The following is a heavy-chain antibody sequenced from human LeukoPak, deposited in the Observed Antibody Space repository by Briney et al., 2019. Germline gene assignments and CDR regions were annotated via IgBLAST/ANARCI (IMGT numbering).Heavy chain of an antibody. CDR1: GGSISSYY. CDR3: ARSEYDFWSGSNSVYFDY. D-gene: IGHD3-3*01. Sequence: SETLSLTCTVSGGSISSYYLSWIRRPPGKGLEWIGYIYYSGSTNYNPSLKSRVTISVDTSKNQFSLKLSSVTAADTAVYYCARSEYDFWSGSNSVYFDYWGQGTLVTVSS. J-gene: IGHJ4*02. CDR2: IYYSGST. V-gene: IGHV4-59*01.